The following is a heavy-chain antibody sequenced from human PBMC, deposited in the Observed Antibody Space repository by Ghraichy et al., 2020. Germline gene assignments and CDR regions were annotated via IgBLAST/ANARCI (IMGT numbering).Heavy chain of an antibody. CDR1: GGSISSSSYY. V-gene: IGHV4-39*07. CDR3: ARDQYYDFWSGYQADFDY. Sequence: SETLSLTCTVSGGSISSSSYYWGWIRQPPGKGLEWIGSIYYSGSTYYNPSLKSRVTISVDTSKNQFSLKLSSVTAADTAVYYCARDQYYDFWSGYQADFDYWGQGTLVTVSS. J-gene: IGHJ4*02. D-gene: IGHD3-3*01. CDR2: IYYSGST.